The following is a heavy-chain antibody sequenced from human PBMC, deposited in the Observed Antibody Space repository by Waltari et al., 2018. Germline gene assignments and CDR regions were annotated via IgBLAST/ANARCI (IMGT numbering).Heavy chain of an antibody. Sequence: VHLVESGGGVVQPGRSLTLSCAASGFTFNSYAMHWVRQTPGKGLEWVAAISYDSENIYYADSVKGRFAISRDNSKNIVYLQMNNLKTDDTAVYYCARNYRVGWGQGTLVTVSS. J-gene: IGHJ4*02. D-gene: IGHD3-16*02. CDR1: GFTFNSYA. CDR3: ARNYRVG. CDR2: ISYDSENI. V-gene: IGHV3-30*09.